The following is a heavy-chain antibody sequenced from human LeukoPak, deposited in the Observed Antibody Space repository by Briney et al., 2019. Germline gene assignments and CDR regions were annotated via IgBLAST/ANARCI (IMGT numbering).Heavy chain of an antibody. D-gene: IGHD5-12*01. V-gene: IGHV3-9*01. J-gene: IGHJ5*02. CDR1: GFTFDDYA. CDR2: ISWNSGSI. CDR3: AKAASSGYDFTTNWFDP. Sequence: GRSLRLSCAASGFTFDDYAMHWVRQAPGKGLEWVSGISWNSGSIGYADSVKGRFTISRDNDKNSLYLQMNSLRAEDTALYYCAKAASSGYDFTTNWFDPWGQGTLVTVSS.